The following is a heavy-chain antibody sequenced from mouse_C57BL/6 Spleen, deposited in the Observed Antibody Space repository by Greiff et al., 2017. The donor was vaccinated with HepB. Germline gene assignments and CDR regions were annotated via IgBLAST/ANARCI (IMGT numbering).Heavy chain of an antibody. CDR2: IYPRSGNT. CDR3: AREGYYGNYFDY. J-gene: IGHJ2*01. V-gene: IGHV1-81*01. D-gene: IGHD1-1*01. Sequence: VKLQQSGAELARPGASVKLSCKASGYTFTSYGISWVKQRTGQGLEWIGEIYPRSGNTYYNEKFKGKATLTGDKSSSTAYMELRSLTSEDSSVYFCAREGYYGNYFDYWGKGTTLTVSS. CDR1: GYTFTSYG.